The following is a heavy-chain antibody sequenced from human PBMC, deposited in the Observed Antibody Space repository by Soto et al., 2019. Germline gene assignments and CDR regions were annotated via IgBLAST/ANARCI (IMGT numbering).Heavy chain of an antibody. CDR3: ARRITMVRGPYYYYAMDV. V-gene: IGHV3-48*02. CDR2: ITSTSSTK. D-gene: IGHD3-10*01. J-gene: IGHJ6*02. CDR1: GFTFSSHT. Sequence: GGSLRLSCAASGFTFSSHTVNWVRQAPGKGLEWISYITSTSSTKNYADSVKGRFTISRDNANNSLYLQMNSLRDEDTAVYYCARRITMVRGPYYYYAMDVWGQGTTVTVSS.